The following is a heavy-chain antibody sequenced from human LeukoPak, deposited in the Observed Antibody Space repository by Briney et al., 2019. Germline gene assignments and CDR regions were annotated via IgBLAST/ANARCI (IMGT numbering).Heavy chain of an antibody. J-gene: IGHJ4*02. CDR1: GFTFSSYW. CDR2: MNSDVSSR. Sequence: GGSPRLSCAASGFTFSSYWMHWVRQAPGKGLVWVSVSRMNSDVSSRSYADSVKGRFTISRDNAKNTLYLQMNSLRAEDTAVYYCAREYRSGDFDYWGQGTLVTVSS. V-gene: IGHV3-74*01. D-gene: IGHD3-10*01. CDR3: AREYRSGDFDY.